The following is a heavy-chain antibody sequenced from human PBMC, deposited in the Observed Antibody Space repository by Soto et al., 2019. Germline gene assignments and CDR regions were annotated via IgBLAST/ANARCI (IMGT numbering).Heavy chain of an antibody. Sequence: GGSLRLSCAASGFTFSSYSMNWVRQAPGKGLEWVSSISSSSSYIFYADSVKGRFTISRDNSKSTLYLQVDSLRPEDAAVYYCARDPKTSGGQHWAFNYFDSWGQGTLVTVSS. CDR3: ARDPKTSGGQHWAFNYFDS. CDR2: ISSSSSYI. J-gene: IGHJ4*02. V-gene: IGHV3-21*01. CDR1: GFTFSSYS. D-gene: IGHD7-27*01.